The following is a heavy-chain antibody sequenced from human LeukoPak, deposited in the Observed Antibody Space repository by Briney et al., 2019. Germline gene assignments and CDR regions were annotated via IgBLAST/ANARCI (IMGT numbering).Heavy chain of an antibody. Sequence: PGRSLRLSCAASGFTFSSYAMHWVRQAPGKGLEWVAVISYDGSNKYYADSVKGRFTISRDNSKNTLYLQMNSLRAEDTAVYYCARDSIAEVPYVDAWGQGILVTVSS. CDR3: ARDSIAEVPYVDA. D-gene: IGHD6-6*01. J-gene: IGHJ5*02. V-gene: IGHV3-30-3*01. CDR2: ISYDGSNK. CDR1: GFTFSSYA.